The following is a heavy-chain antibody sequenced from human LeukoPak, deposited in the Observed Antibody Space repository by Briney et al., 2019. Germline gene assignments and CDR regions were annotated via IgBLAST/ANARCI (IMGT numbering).Heavy chain of an antibody. CDR1: GGSMNKYY. CDR3: ARISAYYDILTGYSSTYYFDY. J-gene: IGHJ4*02. CDR2: IYYSGST. V-gene: IGHV4-59*01. Sequence: SETLSLTCTVSGGSMNKYYWNWIRQPPGKGLEWIGYIYYSGSTNYNPSLKSRVTISVDTSKNQFSLKLSSVTAADTAVYYCARISAYYDILTGYSSTYYFDYWGQGTLVTVSS. D-gene: IGHD3-9*01.